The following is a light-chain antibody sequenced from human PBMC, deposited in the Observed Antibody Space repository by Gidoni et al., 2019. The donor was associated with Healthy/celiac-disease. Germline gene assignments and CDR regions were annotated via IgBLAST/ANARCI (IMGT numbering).Light chain of an antibody. CDR2: LGS. Sequence: DIVMTQAPLTLPVTPGGPASGSCRSSQSHLHSTGYNYVDWYLQNPGQSPQLLIYLGSNRASWVPDRFSGSGSGTDFTLKISRVEAEDVGVYYCMQALQTPLTFGGXTKLDIK. CDR3: MQALQTPLT. J-gene: IGKJ4*01. CDR1: QSHLHSTGYNY. V-gene: IGKV2-28*01.